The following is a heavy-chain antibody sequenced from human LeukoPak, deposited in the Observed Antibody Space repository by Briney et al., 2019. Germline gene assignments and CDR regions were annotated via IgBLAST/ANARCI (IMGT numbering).Heavy chain of an antibody. CDR1: GGSISSSSYY. D-gene: IGHD3-22*01. J-gene: IGHJ4*02. Sequence: SETLPLTCTVSGGSISSSSYYWGWIRQPPGKGLEWIGSIYYSGSTYYNPSLKSRVTISVDTSKNQFSLKLSSVTAADTAVYYCARVGRVGYDSSGYPSGRYFDYWGQGTLVTVSS. CDR3: ARVGRVGYDSSGYPSGRYFDY. CDR2: IYYSGST. V-gene: IGHV4-39*01.